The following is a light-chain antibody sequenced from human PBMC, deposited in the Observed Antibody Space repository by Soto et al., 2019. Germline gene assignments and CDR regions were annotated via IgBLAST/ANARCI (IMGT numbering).Light chain of an antibody. CDR2: GAS. Sequence: EIVLTQSPGTLSLSPGERATLSCRASQSVSSNYLAWYQQKPGQAPRLLIYGASSTATGIPDRFSVSGSGTDFTLTISRLEPDDFAVYHCQQYGSSTLTFGGETKVESK. CDR1: QSVSSNY. CDR3: QQYGSSTLT. J-gene: IGKJ4*01. V-gene: IGKV3-20*01.